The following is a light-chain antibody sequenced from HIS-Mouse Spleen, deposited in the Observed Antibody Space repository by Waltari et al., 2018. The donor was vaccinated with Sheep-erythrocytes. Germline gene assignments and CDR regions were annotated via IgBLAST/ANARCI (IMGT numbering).Light chain of an antibody. CDR3: CSYAGSSTPWV. V-gene: IGLV2-11*01. Sequence: QSALTQPRSVSGSPGQSVTISCTGTSSDVGGYNYVSWYQQHPGKAPKLMIYDVSKGPSGVPDRFSGSKSGNTASLTISGLQAEDEADYYCCSYAGSSTPWVFGGGTKLTVL. CDR1: SSDVGGYNY. CDR2: DVS. J-gene: IGLJ3*02.